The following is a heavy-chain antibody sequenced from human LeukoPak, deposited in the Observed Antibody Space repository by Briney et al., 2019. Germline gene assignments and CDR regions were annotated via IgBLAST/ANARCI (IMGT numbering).Heavy chain of an antibody. CDR1: GFTLNSYA. CDR3: AKQLDSVNYYPTGDDY. J-gene: IGHJ4*02. D-gene: IGHD3-10*01. Sequence: GGSLTLSCAASGFTLNSYATSWVRHARGRGLECVSAIGGRGADTYYADCVEGRLPLYRDTPKNTLYLQMNGLRDEDTAVYYCAKQLDSVNYYPTGDDYWGQGTRVSVPS. CDR2: IGGRGADT. V-gene: IGHV3-23*01.